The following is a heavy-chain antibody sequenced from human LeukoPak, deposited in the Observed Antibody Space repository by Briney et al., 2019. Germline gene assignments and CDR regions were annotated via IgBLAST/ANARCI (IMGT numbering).Heavy chain of an antibody. CDR1: GYIFTSYG. Sequence: GASVKVSCKTSGYIFTSYGISWVRQAPGQGLEWMGWISAFNGNTNYAQDFQGRVTMTTDTSTSTAYMELRSLRSDDTAVYYCARDVATQGGYCSSTSRYGAAGYWGQGTLVTVSS. J-gene: IGHJ4*02. CDR2: ISAFNGNT. V-gene: IGHV1-18*01. CDR3: ARDVATQGGYCSSTSRYGAAGY. D-gene: IGHD2-2*01.